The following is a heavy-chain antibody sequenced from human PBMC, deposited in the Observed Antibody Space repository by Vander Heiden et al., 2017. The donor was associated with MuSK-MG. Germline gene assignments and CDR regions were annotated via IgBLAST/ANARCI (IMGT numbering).Heavy chain of an antibody. J-gene: IGHJ6*02. CDR2: IDSADNT. CDR3: AGGSGGCVGGLGF. CDR1: GSTSSAYD. V-gene: IGHV3-13*01. D-gene: IGHD2-15*01. Sequence: EVQLLEPGRGLVQHGGCLNLVCTASGSTSSAYDLHWVRQAVGKGLDWVSTIDSADNTFYPSSVKGRFSVSSDYANNSFYLHLNALSGADTALYFCAGGSGGCVGGLGFWAQGTTGTVSS.